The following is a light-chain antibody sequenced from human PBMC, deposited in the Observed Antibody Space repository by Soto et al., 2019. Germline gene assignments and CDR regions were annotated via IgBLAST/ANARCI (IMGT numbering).Light chain of an antibody. CDR2: TAS. Sequence: TNSWSTLSAYKRDRVSIPCRASQSISCCWAWYRQKPGKAHKLTMYTASCLEGGVTSRFSGSGSGREFALIISSLQPDDFIRYYCQLYTFYLWPFAQG. CDR3: QLYTFYLWP. CDR1: QSISCC. J-gene: IGKJ1*01. V-gene: IGKV1-5*03.